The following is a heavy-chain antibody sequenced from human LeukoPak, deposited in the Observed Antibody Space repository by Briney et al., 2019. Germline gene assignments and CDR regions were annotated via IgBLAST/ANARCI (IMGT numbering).Heavy chain of an antibody. J-gene: IGHJ5*02. CDR1: GGSISSSSYY. CDR3: ARHQVSSSWSWYPWFDP. V-gene: IGHV4-39*01. D-gene: IGHD6-13*01. Sequence: SETLSLTCTVSGGSISSSSYYWGWIRQPPGKGLEWIGSIYYSGSTYYNPSLKSRVTISVDTSKNQFSLKLSSVTAADTAVYYCARHQVSSSWSWYPWFDPWGQGTLVTVSS. CDR2: IYYSGST.